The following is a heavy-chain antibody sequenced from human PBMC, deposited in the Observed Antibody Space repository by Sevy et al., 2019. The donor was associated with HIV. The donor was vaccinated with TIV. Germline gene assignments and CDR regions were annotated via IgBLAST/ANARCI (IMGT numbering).Heavy chain of an antibody. V-gene: IGHV3-30-3*01. J-gene: IGHJ5*02. CDR1: GFTFSSYA. D-gene: IGHD4-17*01. Sequence: GGSLRLSCAASGFTFSSYAFHWVRQAPGKGLEWVSIIAYDGTNKYYADSVKGRFTVSRDNSKSTLYLQMNSLRTEDTAVYYCARDQHDYAGNLRTGWFDPXGQGTLVTVSS. CDR2: IAYDGTNK. CDR3: ARDQHDYAGNLRTGWFDP.